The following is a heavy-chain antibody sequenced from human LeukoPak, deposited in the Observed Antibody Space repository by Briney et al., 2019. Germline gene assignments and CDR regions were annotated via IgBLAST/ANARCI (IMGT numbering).Heavy chain of an antibody. J-gene: IGHJ4*02. CDR2: ISNDGGGR. CDR3: AKGSSGYFFDL. CDR1: GFTFNNYG. D-gene: IGHD3-22*01. V-gene: IGHV3-23*01. Sequence: GGSLRLFCAASGFTFNNYGLIWVRQAPGEGLEWASAISNDGGGRTYADFVNGRFTISRDNSKNTLYLQMDSLRADDTALYYCAKGSSGYFFDLWGQGTLVTVSS.